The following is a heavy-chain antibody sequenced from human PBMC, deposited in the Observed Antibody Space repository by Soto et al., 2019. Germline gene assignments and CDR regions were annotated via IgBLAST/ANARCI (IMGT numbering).Heavy chain of an antibody. D-gene: IGHD6-6*01. J-gene: IGHJ4*02. CDR2: IFYSGST. CDR3: GRHRAARPHYFDY. V-gene: IGHV4-59*08. CDR1: GGSISKNY. Sequence: SETLSLTCIVSGGSISKNYWSWIRQPPGKGMEWIGYIFYSGSTNYNPSLKGRDTITVDTSRNQGSLNLSSVTAADTAVYYGGRHRAARPHYFDYWGQRTLVTVSS.